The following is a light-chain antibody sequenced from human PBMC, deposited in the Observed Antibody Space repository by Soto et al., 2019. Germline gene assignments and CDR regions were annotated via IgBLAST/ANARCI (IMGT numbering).Light chain of an antibody. V-gene: IGLV2-14*03. CDR1: TNDVGAYNY. J-gene: IGLJ1*01. CDR2: DVA. Sequence: QSALTQPASVSASPGQSITISCTGTTNDVGAYNYVSWYQHNPGKAPKLIIYDVANRPSGVPNRFFGSKSGNTASLTISGLQAEDEGDYYCTSCTTSSTFVFGTGTKVTVL. CDR3: TSCTTSSTFV.